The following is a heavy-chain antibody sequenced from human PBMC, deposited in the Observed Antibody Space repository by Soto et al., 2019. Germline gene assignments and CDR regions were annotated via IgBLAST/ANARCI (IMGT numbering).Heavy chain of an antibody. Sequence: QVQLVQSGAEEKKPGASVKVSCEASGYTFTTFAIHWVRQAPGQRLEWMGRINAGNGNTKYSQKFQDRVTITRDTSASTAYMDLSSLISEDTAVYYCARAYYYESNNYYADAFDIWGQGTMVTVSS. J-gene: IGHJ3*02. D-gene: IGHD3-22*01. CDR2: INAGNGNT. V-gene: IGHV1-3*05. CDR3: ARAYYYESNNYYADAFDI. CDR1: GYTFTTFA.